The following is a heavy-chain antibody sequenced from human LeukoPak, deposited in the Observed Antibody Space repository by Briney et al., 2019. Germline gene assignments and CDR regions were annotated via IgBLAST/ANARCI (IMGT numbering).Heavy chain of an antibody. V-gene: IGHV4-38-2*02. J-gene: IGHJ3*02. CDR1: GYSISSGYY. CDR2: IYHSGST. D-gene: IGHD5-24*01. CDR3: ARQGSTSRWLQLRNFGRLDAFDI. Sequence: PSETLSLTCTVSGYSISSGYYWGWIRQPPGKGLEWIGSIYHSGSTYYNPSLKSRVTISVDTSKNQFSLKLSSVTAADTSVYYCARQGSTSRWLQLRNFGRLDAFDIWGQGTMVTVSS.